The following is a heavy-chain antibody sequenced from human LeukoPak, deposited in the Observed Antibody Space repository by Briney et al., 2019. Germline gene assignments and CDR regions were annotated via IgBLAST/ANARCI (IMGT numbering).Heavy chain of an antibody. CDR2: IKQDGSEK. V-gene: IGHV3-7*01. CDR1: GFTFRSYW. CDR3: ARELWPGDY. J-gene: IGHJ4*02. D-gene: IGHD3-10*01. Sequence: GGSLRPSCAASGFTFRSYWMGWVRQAPGKGLEWVADIKQDGSEKNYVDSVKGRFTISRDNARNSLYLQMNSLRVEDTAVYYCARELWPGDYWGQGILVTVSS.